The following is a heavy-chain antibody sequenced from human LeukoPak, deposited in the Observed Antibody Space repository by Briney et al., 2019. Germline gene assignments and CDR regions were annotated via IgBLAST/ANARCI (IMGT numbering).Heavy chain of an antibody. J-gene: IGHJ4*02. CDR1: GFTVSSIY. CDR2: IYSDGNT. D-gene: IGHD2-21*02. V-gene: IGHV3-53*01. CDR3: AATTCGGDCYSEY. Sequence: PGGSLRLSCAVSGFTVSSIYMSWVRQAPGKGLEWVSSIYSDGNTYYADSVKGRFTISRDNSKNTLYLQMNSLRVEDTAVYYCAATTCGGDCYSEYWGQGILVTVSS.